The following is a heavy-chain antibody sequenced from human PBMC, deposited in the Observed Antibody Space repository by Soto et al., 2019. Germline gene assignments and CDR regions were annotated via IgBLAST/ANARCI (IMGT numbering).Heavy chain of an antibody. CDR3: ARVQSPFDNYYAMDV. CDR1: GDSISSGNKY. V-gene: IGHV4-30-4*01. CDR2: IFSSGTT. D-gene: IGHD3-16*01. J-gene: IGHJ6*02. Sequence: QVQLRESGPGLVMPSQTLSLTCTVSGDSISSGNKYWSWIRQPPGKGLEWIGYIFSSGTTYYNPSLKSRLTMSLGSSQNQFSLKLNSLTDADTAVYFCARVQSPFDNYYAMDVWGQGNRVTVSS.